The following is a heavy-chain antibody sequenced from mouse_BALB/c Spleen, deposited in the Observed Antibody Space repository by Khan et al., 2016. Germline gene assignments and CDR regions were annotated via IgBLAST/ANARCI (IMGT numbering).Heavy chain of an antibody. V-gene: IGHV1-87*01. D-gene: IGHD2-3*01. Sequence: QVQLQQPGAELARPGASVRLSCKASGYTSANYWMQWVKQRPGQGLEWIGSIYPGDGDTRYSQKFKDKATLTADKSSSSAYMHLRSVASEDSAVYYCADALYVYWGQGTRVTVSA. J-gene: IGHJ3*01. CDR2: IYPGDGDT. CDR1: GYTSANYW. CDR3: ADALYVY.